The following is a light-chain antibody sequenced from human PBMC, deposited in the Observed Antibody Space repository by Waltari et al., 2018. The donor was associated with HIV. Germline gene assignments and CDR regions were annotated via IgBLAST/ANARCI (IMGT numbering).Light chain of an antibody. J-gene: IGKJ5*01. V-gene: IGKV3-11*01. CDR1: QSLARY. Sequence: EIVLTQSPATLSLSPGDRATLSCRASQSLARYLGWFQQKPGQAPRLVIFDASKRATGVPARFSGSGSGTDFTLTISSLEPEDSAVYYCQQRASSITFGQGTRLDIK. CDR2: DAS. CDR3: QQRASSIT.